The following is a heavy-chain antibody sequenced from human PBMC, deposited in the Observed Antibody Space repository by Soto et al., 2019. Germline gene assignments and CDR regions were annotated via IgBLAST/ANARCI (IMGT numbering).Heavy chain of an antibody. V-gene: IGHV1-69*13. Sequence: GASVQVSCKASGGTFSSYAISWVRQAPGQGLEWMGGIIPIFGTANYAQKFQGRVTITADESTSTAYMELSSLRSEDTAVYYCARGKGLSDAFDIWGQGTMVTVSS. CDR3: ARGKGLSDAFDI. J-gene: IGHJ3*02. CDR1: GGTFSSYA. CDR2: IIPIFGTA.